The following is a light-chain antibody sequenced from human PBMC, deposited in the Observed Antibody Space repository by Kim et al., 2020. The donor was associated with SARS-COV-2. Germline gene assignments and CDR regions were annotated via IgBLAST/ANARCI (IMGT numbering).Light chain of an antibody. J-gene: IGKJ4*01. Sequence: SRGERAPRSCRARQSVSSNLAWYQQKPGQAPRLVIYGASTRATGIPARFSGSGSGTEFTLTISSLQSEDFAVYYCQQYNNWPPLTFGGGTKVDIK. CDR3: QQYNNWPPLT. CDR2: GAS. V-gene: IGKV3-15*01. CDR1: QSVSSN.